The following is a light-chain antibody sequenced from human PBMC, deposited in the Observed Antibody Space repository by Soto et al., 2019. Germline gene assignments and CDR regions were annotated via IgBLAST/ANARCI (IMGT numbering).Light chain of an antibody. V-gene: IGLV2-14*01. CDR3: SSFKTTNTYVI. Sequence: QSALTQPASVSGSPGQSSTISCTGTSSDIGGYNFVSWYQHHPGKAPKLIIYEVSNRPSGVSDRFSASKSGNTASLTISGLQADDEAGYYCSSFKTTNTYVIFGGGTKVTV. J-gene: IGLJ2*01. CDR2: EVS. CDR1: SSDIGGYNF.